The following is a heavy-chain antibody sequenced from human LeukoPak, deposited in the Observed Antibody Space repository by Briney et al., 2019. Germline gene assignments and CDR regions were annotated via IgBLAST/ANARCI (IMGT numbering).Heavy chain of an antibody. Sequence: SETLSLTCTVSGGSISTFYWSWIRQAPGKGLEYIGYIYYSGSTNYNPSLESRVTLSVDTSQNQFSLILSSVTAADTAVYYCARGPTSYYFESWGQGTLVAVSS. D-gene: IGHD2-15*01. CDR2: IYYSGST. CDR1: GGSISTFY. CDR3: ARGPTSYYFES. J-gene: IGHJ4*02. V-gene: IGHV4-59*01.